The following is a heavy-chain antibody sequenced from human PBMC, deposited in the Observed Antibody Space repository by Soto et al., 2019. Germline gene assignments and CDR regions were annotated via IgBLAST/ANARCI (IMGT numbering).Heavy chain of an antibody. Sequence: GGSLRLSCAVSGFICSSYDMSWVRQAPGKGLEWVSTILVGGSTHYPDSVKGRFTISRDNSKNTVFLQMNSLTAGDTVVYYCAKATATGGGAFDICGQGTMVTVSS. CDR1: GFICSSYD. D-gene: IGHD2-8*02. V-gene: IGHV3-23*01. CDR3: AKATATGGGAFDI. J-gene: IGHJ3*02. CDR2: ILVGGST.